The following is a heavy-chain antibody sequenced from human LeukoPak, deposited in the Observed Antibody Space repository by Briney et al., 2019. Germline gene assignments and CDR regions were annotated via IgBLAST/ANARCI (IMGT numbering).Heavy chain of an antibody. CDR2: ISVYNGNT. CDR3: ARDRESYDYNFHRGWFDP. D-gene: IGHD5-24*01. CDR1: GYTFTDDG. V-gene: IGHV1-18*01. J-gene: IGHJ5*02. Sequence: GASVKVSCKASGYTFTDDGLSWVRLAPGRGLEWLGGISVYNGNTIYAQKFQGRLTVTTDTSTSTAYMELRSLRSDDTAVYYCARDRESYDYNFHRGWFDPWGQGTLVTVSS.